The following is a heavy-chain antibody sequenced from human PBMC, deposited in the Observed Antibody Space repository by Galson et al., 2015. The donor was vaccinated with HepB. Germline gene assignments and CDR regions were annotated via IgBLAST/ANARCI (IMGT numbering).Heavy chain of an antibody. Sequence: SLRLSCAASRFTFSSYWMSWVRQAPGKGLEWVANIKQDGTDKYYVDSVKGRFTISRDNAKNSLYLQMNSLRAEDTAVYYCAKDRELDNWFDPWGQGTLVTVSS. D-gene: IGHD1-1*01. J-gene: IGHJ5*02. CDR3: AKDRELDNWFDP. CDR2: IKQDGTDK. V-gene: IGHV3-7*01. CDR1: RFTFSSYW.